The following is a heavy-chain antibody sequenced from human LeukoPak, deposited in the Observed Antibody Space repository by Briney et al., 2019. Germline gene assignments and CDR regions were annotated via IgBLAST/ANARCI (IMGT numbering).Heavy chain of an antibody. J-gene: IGHJ4*02. CDR3: AKDARRSSGWWFFDH. Sequence: PGRSLRLSCAASGFTFSSYAMIWVRQAPGKGLEWLSAISGSGDSTYYADSVKGRFTLSRDNSKNTLYLQMNSLRAEDTAVYYCAKDARRSSGWWFFDHWGEGTLVTVSS. D-gene: IGHD6-19*01. CDR2: ISGSGDST. V-gene: IGHV3-23*01. CDR1: GFTFSSYA.